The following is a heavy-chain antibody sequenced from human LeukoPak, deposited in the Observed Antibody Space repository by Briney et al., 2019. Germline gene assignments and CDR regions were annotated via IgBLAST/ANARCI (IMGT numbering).Heavy chain of an antibody. J-gene: IGHJ4*02. CDR1: GYRFTNYW. D-gene: IGHD6-19*01. V-gene: IGHV5-51*01. CDR3: ARSWVAGYGTVLDY. Sequence: GESLKISCKGSGYRFTNYWIGWVRQMPGKGLEWMGIIYPGDSDIRYSPSFQGQVPISADKSITTAYLQWSSLKASDTAMYYCARSWVAGYGTVLDYWGQGTLVTVSS. CDR2: IYPGDSDI.